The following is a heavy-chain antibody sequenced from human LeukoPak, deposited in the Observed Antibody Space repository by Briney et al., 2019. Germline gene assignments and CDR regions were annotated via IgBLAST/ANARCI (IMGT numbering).Heavy chain of an antibody. J-gene: IGHJ4*02. Sequence: GRSLRLSCAASGFTFSSYGMHWVRQAPGKGLEWVAVISYVGSNKYYADSVKGRFTISRDNSKNTLYLQMNSLRAEDTAVYYCAKDRDTAMDYFDYWGQGTLVTVSS. CDR1: GFTFSSYG. CDR3: AKDRDTAMDYFDY. CDR2: ISYVGSNK. D-gene: IGHD5-18*01. V-gene: IGHV3-30*18.